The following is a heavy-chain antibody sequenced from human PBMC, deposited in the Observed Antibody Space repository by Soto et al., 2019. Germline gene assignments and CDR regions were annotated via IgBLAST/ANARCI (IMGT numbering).Heavy chain of an antibody. Sequence: GGSLRLSCAASGFTFSSYGMHWVRQAPGKGLEWVAVISYDGSNKYYADSVKGRFTISRDNSKNTLYLQMNSLRAEDTAVYYCAKDTYYYDSSGYYGLDYWGQGTLVTVSS. CDR2: ISYDGSNK. V-gene: IGHV3-30*18. J-gene: IGHJ4*02. CDR1: GFTFSSYG. CDR3: AKDTYYYDSSGYYGLDY. D-gene: IGHD3-22*01.